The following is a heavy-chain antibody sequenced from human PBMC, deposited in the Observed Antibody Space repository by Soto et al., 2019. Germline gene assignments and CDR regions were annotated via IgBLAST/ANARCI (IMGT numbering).Heavy chain of an antibody. CDR2: ISNSGGST. D-gene: IGHD3-10*01. Sequence: EVRLLESGGGLVQPGGSLRLSCAASGFTFNNYAMTWVRQAPGKGLEWVSAISNSGGSTYYADSVKGRFTISRDNSKYTLYLQMNSLRAEDTAIYYCAKDHFGVTMPYGIDGWGQGTTGTVSS. V-gene: IGHV3-23*01. CDR1: GFTFNNYA. J-gene: IGHJ6*01. CDR3: AKDHFGVTMPYGIDG.